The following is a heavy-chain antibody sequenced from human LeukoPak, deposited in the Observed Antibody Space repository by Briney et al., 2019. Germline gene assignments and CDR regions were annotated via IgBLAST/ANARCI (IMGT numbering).Heavy chain of an antibody. CDR1: GFTFSSHG. D-gene: IGHD3-3*01. J-gene: IGHJ5*02. V-gene: IGHV3-23*01. Sequence: GGSLRLSCAASGFTFSSHGMNWVRQAPGKGLEWVSGISPSGGITYYTDSVKGRFTISRDNSKNTVSLQMNSLRGEDTAVYYCARVGNPLVTVFAWFDPWGQGTLVTVSS. CDR3: ARVGNPLVTVFAWFDP. CDR2: ISPSGGIT.